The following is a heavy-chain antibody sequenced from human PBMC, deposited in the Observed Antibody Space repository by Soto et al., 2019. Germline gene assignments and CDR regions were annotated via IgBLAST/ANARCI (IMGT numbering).Heavy chain of an antibody. D-gene: IGHD3-16*01. Sequence: GGSLRLSCTRSGFTFGDYAVSWFRQAPGKGLECVGFIRSKAYGETTDYAASVKGRFTISRDDSRTIAYLRMNSLKTEDTATYYCSRGFYVNTFHPRLYSCGRGT. CDR3: SRGFYVNTFHPRLYS. CDR2: IRSKAYGETT. J-gene: IGHJ5*01. CDR1: GFTFGDYA. V-gene: IGHV3-49*03.